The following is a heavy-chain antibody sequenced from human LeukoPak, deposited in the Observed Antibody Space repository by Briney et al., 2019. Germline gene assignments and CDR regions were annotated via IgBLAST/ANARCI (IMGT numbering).Heavy chain of an antibody. CDR1: GFTFSSYA. V-gene: IGHV3-30-3*01. CDR3: ATSPGEQQLVQDFDY. J-gene: IGHJ4*02. CDR2: ISYDGSNK. D-gene: IGHD6-13*01. Sequence: GGSLRLSCAASGFTFSSYAMHWVRQAPGKGLEWVVVISYDGSNKYYADSVKGRFTISRDNSKNTLYLQMNSLRAEDTAVYYCATSPGEQQLVQDFDYWGQGTLVTVSS.